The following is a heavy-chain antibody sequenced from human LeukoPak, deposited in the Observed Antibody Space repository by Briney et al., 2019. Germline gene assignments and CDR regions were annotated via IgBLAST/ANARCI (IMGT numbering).Heavy chain of an antibody. D-gene: IGHD1-26*01. CDR1: GFTFSSYA. CDR3: ARVGSYSFDY. J-gene: IGHJ4*02. Sequence: GGSLRLSCAASGFTFSSYAMHWVRQAPGKGLEWVAVISYDGSNKYYADSVKGRFTISRDNSKNTLYLQMNSLGAEDTAVYYCARVGSYSFDYWGQGTLVTVSS. CDR2: ISYDGSNK. V-gene: IGHV3-30-3*01.